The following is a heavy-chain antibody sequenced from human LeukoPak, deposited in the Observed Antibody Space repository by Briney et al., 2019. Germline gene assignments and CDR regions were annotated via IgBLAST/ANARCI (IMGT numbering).Heavy chain of an antibody. J-gene: IGHJ1*01. CDR2: ISSSSSTI. CDR3: AKDSDYYHSSGYYYAYFQH. Sequence: PGRSLRLSCAVSGFTFTSYGMHWVRQAPGKGLECGSYISSSSSTIYYADYVKGRFTISRDNAKNSLYLQMNSLRDEDTAVYYCAKDSDYYHSSGYYYAYFQHWGQGTLVTVSS. CDR1: GFTFTSYG. V-gene: IGHV3-48*02. D-gene: IGHD3-22*01.